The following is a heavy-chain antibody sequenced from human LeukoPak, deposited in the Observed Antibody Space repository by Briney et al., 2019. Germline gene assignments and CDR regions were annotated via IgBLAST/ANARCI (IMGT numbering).Heavy chain of an antibody. J-gene: IGHJ3*02. CDR3: AKDLGEFLVGAFDI. V-gene: IGHV3-23*01. CDR1: GLTFSSYA. CDR2: TSGSGATT. D-gene: IGHD3-10*01. Sequence: GGSLKLSCAASGLTFSSYAMSWVRQAPGKGLEWDSGTSGSGATTYYADSVKGRFTISRDNSKNTLYLQMNSLRAEDTAVYYCAKDLGEFLVGAFDIWGQGTMVTVSS.